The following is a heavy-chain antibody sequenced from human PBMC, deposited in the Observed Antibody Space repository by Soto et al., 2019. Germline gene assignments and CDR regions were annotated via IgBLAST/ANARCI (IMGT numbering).Heavy chain of an antibody. V-gene: IGHV3-23*01. CDR2: ISGSGGST. CDR3: PNASRWFGEFDY. J-gene: IGHJ4*02. CDR1: GFTFSSYA. D-gene: IGHD3-10*01. Sequence: EVQLLESGGGLVQPGGSLRLSCAASGFTFSSYAMSWVRQAPGKGLEWVSAISGSGGSTYYADSVKGRFTISRDNSKNPLCLQMHSLGAEDTAVYYLPNASRWFGEFDYWAQGTLVTVSS.